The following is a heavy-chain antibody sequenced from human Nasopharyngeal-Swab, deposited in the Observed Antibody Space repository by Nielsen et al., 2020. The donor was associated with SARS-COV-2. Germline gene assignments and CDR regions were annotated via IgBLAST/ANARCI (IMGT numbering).Heavy chain of an antibody. V-gene: IGHV3-9*01. D-gene: IGHD3-10*01. CDR3: ARDEGARVLWFGELSTYYYYGMDV. J-gene: IGHJ6*02. CDR2: ISWNSGSI. Sequence: WIRQPPGKGLEWVSGISWNSGSIGHADSVKGRFTISRDNAKNSLYLQMNSLRAEDTAVYYCARDEGARVLWFGELSTYYYYGMDVWGQGTTVTVSS.